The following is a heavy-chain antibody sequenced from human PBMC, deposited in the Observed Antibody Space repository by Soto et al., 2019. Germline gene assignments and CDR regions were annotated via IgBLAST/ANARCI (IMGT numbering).Heavy chain of an antibody. D-gene: IGHD5-18*01. J-gene: IGHJ6*02. CDR2: IKSKTDGGTT. CDR3: TTGLRTAMVAYYYGMDV. V-gene: IGHV3-15*01. Sequence: GGSLRLSCAASGFTSSNAWMSWVRQAPGKGLEWVGRIKSKTDGGTTDYAAPVKGRFTISRDDSKNTLYLQMNSLKTEDTAVYYCTTGLRTAMVAYYYGMDVWGQGTTVTVSS. CDR1: GFTSSNAW.